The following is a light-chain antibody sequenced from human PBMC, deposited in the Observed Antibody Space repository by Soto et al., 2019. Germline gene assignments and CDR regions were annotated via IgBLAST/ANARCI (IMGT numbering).Light chain of an antibody. CDR1: QSISSW. CDR2: KAS. J-gene: IGKJ1*01. V-gene: IGKV1-5*03. CDR3: QQYGDYTT. Sequence: DIQMTQSPSTLSASVGDRVTITCRASQSISSWLAWYQQKPGKAPKLLIYKASSLESRVPSRFSGSGSGTEFTLTISSLQPDDFATYYCQQYGDYTTFGRGTKVDIK.